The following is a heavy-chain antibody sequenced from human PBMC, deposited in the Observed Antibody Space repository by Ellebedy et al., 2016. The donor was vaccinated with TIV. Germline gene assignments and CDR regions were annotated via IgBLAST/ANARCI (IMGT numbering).Heavy chain of an antibody. CDR3: GRDSYGHTAPPFF. Sequence: PGGSLRLSCIGSGFTFGDFAVSWFRQAPGKGLEWVGFIRNKAYGGTPDYAASVRGRFIISRDDSNSIAYLQMNSLETEDTAVYYCGRDSYGHTAPPFFWGQGTLVTVSS. CDR2: IRNKAYGGTP. J-gene: IGHJ4*02. CDR1: GFTFGDFA. D-gene: IGHD5-18*01. V-gene: IGHV3-49*03.